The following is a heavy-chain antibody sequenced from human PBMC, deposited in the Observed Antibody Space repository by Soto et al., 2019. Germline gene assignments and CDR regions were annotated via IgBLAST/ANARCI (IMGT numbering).Heavy chain of an antibody. V-gene: IGHV3-23*01. Sequence: GGSLRLSCAASGFTFSSYAMSWVRQAPGKGLEWVSAISGSGGSTYYADSVKGRFTISRDNSENTLYLQMNSLRAEDTAVYYCAKDRGYSYGLGWFDPWGQGTLVTVSS. CDR2: ISGSGGST. CDR1: GFTFSSYA. J-gene: IGHJ5*02. D-gene: IGHD5-18*01. CDR3: AKDRGYSYGLGWFDP.